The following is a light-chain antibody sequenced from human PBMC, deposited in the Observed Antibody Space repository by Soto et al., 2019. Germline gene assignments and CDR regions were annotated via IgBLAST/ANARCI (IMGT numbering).Light chain of an antibody. J-gene: IGKJ2*01. Sequence: EIVLTQSPGTLSLSPGERATLSCRASQSVSSSYLAWYQQKPGQAPRLLIYGASSRATGIPDRFSGSGSGTDFTLTISRLEPEYFAVYYCQQYGRSPGTFGQGTKLEIK. V-gene: IGKV3-20*01. CDR1: QSVSSSY. CDR2: GAS. CDR3: QQYGRSPGT.